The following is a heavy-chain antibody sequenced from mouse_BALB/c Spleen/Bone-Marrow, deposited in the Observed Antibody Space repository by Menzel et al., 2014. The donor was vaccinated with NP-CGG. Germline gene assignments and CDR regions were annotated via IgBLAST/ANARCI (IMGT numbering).Heavy chain of an antibody. CDR2: IDPANGNT. J-gene: IGHJ2*01. D-gene: IGHD2-4*01. V-gene: IGHV14-3*02. Sequence: DVKLQESGAELVKLGASVKLSCTASGFNIKDTYMHWVKQRPEQGLEWIGRIDPANGNTKYDPKFQGKATITADTSSNTAYLQLSSLTSEDTAVYYCARYDYGVYFDYWGQGTTLTVSS. CDR1: GFNIKDTY. CDR3: ARYDYGVYFDY.